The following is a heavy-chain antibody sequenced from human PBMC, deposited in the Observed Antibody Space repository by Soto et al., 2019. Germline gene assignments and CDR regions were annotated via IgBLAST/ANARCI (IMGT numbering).Heavy chain of an antibody. CDR3: ARGSAAKRYFDL. CDR2: IFPSGAT. CDR1: GAPISGGDYH. V-gene: IGHV4-30-4*01. Sequence: QVQLQESGPGLVKPSQTLSLMCTVSGAPISGGDYHWSWIRQPPGKGLEWIGYIFPSGATHYNSSLGSRITMSVETSKSHFSLKLTSVTAADTAVYFCARGSAAKRYFDLWGRAPSSLSP. D-gene: IGHD5-18*01. J-gene: IGHJ2*01.